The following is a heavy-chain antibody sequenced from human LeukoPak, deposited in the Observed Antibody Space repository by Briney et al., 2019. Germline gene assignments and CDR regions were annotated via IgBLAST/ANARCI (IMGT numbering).Heavy chain of an antibody. J-gene: IGHJ4*02. CDR1: GVSFDDYY. V-gene: IGHV4-34*01. CDR2: INHSGYT. D-gene: IGHD4-17*01. CDR3: TRMTTGHDY. Sequence: SETLSLTCAVSGVSFDDYYWAWVRQTPGKGLEWIGEINHSGYTNDSPSLKSRVTLSIDTSRKQFSLNLKSVTVADAGSYYCTRMTTGHDYWGQGTLVTVSS.